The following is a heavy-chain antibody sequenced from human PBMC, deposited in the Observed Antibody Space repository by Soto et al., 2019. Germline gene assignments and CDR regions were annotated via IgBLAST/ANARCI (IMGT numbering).Heavy chain of an antibody. CDR1: GAALSSGGYF. CDR3: TREQSDDNYFEP. V-gene: IGHV4-61*08. Sequence: SETLSLTCTFSGAALSSGGYFYTWFRQPPGKGLEWLGYIYYSGGTNYNPSLKSRVTISLDKSKSQFSLRLISVTAADTAVYYCTREQSDDNYFEPWGQGTLVTVSS. J-gene: IGHJ5*02. CDR2: IYYSGGT. D-gene: IGHD6-19*01.